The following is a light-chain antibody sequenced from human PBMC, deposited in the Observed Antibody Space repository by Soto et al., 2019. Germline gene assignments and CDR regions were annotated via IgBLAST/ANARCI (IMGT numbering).Light chain of an antibody. CDR3: CSFAGGDKFYV. Sequence: QSVLTQPPSASGSPGQSVTISCTGTSSDFGGYDYVSWYQQHPGKAPKLIIYEVNKRPSGVPDRFSASKSGNTASLTVSGLLAEDEADYYCCSFAGGDKFYVFGTGTKVTVL. CDR2: EVN. J-gene: IGLJ1*01. V-gene: IGLV2-8*01. CDR1: SSDFGGYDY.